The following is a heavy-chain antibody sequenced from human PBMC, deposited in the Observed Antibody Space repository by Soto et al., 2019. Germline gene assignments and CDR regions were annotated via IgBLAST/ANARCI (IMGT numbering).Heavy chain of an antibody. J-gene: IGHJ6*02. Sequence: SETLSLTCTVSGGSISSGGYYWSWIRQHPGKGLEWIGYIYYSGSTYYNPSLKSRVTISVDTSKNQFSLKLSSVTAADTAVYYCARELGGYYYGMDVWGQGPTVTVSS. CDR1: GGSISSGGYY. CDR2: IYYSGST. CDR3: ARELGGYYYGMDV. V-gene: IGHV4-31*03. D-gene: IGHD7-27*01.